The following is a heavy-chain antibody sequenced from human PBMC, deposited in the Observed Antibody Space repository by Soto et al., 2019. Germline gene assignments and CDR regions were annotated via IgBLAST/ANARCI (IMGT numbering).Heavy chain of an antibody. CDR1: GGSISSSSYY. J-gene: IGHJ5*02. CDR3: ARRAGGSYDWFDP. CDR2: IYYSGST. V-gene: IGHV4-39*01. D-gene: IGHD1-26*01. Sequence: PSETLSLTCTVSGGSISSSSYYWGWIRQPPGKGLEWIGSIYYSGSTYYNPSLKSRVTISVDTSKNQFSLKLSSVTAADTAVYYCARRAGGSYDWFDPWGLGTLVTVSS.